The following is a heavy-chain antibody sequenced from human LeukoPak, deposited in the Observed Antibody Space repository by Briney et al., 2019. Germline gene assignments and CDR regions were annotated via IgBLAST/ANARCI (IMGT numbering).Heavy chain of an antibody. J-gene: IGHJ4*02. CDR2: IKQDGSQK. V-gene: IGHV3-7*01. D-gene: IGHD6-13*01. CDR1: GFTFSHYW. Sequence: GGSLRLSCAASGFTFSHYWMSWVRQAPGKGLERVASIKQDGSQKYYGDSVKSRFTISRDNAKNSLYLQMNSLRAEDTAFYYCAKDDNSWSLDYWGQGTLVSVSS. CDR3: AKDDNSWSLDY.